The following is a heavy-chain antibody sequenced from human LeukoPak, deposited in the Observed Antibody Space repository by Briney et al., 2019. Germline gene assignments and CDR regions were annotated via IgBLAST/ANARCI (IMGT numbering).Heavy chain of an antibody. Sequence: SETLSLTCTVSGGSISSGSYYWSWIRQPAGKGLEWIGRIYTSGSTNYNPSLKSRVTISVDTSKNQFSLKLSSVTAADTAVYYCARVLIVPAAMYNYYYMDVWGKGTTVTVSS. CDR2: IYTSGST. CDR1: GGSISSGSYY. V-gene: IGHV4-61*02. CDR3: ARVLIVPAAMYNYYYMDV. J-gene: IGHJ6*03. D-gene: IGHD2-2*01.